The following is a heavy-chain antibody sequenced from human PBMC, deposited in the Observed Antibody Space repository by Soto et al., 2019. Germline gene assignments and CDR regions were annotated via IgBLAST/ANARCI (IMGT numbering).Heavy chain of an antibody. D-gene: IGHD1-1*01. V-gene: IGHV4-59*08. Sequence: SETLSLTCTVSGGSISSYYWSWIRQPPGKGLEWIGYIYYSRSTNYNPSLKSRVTISVDTSKNQFSLKLNSVTAADTAVYYCARRYGYSFDYWGQGTLVTVS. CDR1: GGSISSYY. J-gene: IGHJ4*02. CDR2: IYYSRST. CDR3: ARRYGYSFDY.